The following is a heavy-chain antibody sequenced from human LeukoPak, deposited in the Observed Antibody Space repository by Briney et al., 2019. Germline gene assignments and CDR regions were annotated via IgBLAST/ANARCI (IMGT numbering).Heavy chain of an antibody. D-gene: IGHD3-3*01. Sequence: PGGSLRLSCAASGFTFDDYSMHWVRQTPGKGLEWVSSISSSSSYIYYADSVKGRFTISRDNAKNSLYLQMNSLRAEDTAVYYCARTGFGVVDYYYYYMDVWGKGTTVTVSS. V-gene: IGHV3-21*01. CDR1: GFTFDDYS. CDR2: ISSSSSYI. J-gene: IGHJ6*03. CDR3: ARTGFGVVDYYYYYMDV.